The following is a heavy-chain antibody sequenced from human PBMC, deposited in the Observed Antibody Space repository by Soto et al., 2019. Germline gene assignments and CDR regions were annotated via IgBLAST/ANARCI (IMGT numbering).Heavy chain of an antibody. J-gene: IGHJ6*02. Sequence: QVQLVQSGAEMKKPGASLKVSCKASGYLFTIYYMHWVRQAPGQGLEWMGVRNPSGGLTHYAQKFQGSLSFTGDTPTSTVYMELSGLRSDDTGIYYCARGGDDSRLEQALDVWGQGTTVIVSS. CDR1: GYLFTIYY. CDR2: RNPSGGLT. CDR3: ARGGDDSRLEQALDV. V-gene: IGHV1-46*01. D-gene: IGHD2-21*02.